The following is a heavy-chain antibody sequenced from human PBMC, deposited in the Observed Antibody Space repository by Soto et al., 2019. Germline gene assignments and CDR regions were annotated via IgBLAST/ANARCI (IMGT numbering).Heavy chain of an antibody. D-gene: IGHD2-21*02. CDR3: ATADLYCGGDCYPDY. CDR2: FDPEDGET. CDR1: GYTLTELS. J-gene: IGHJ4*02. Sequence: ASVKVSCKVSGYTLTELSMHWVRQAPGKGLEWMGGFDPEDGETIYAQKFQGRVTMTEDTSTDTAYMELSSLRSEDTAVYYCATADLYCGGDCYPDYWGQGTLVTVPQ. V-gene: IGHV1-24*01.